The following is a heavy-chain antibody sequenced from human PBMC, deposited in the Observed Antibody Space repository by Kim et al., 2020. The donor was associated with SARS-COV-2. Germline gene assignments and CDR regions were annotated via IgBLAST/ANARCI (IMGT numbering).Heavy chain of an antibody. D-gene: IGHD6-6*01. CDR3: ARDRGEQLVFDY. Sequence: DAQRVQGKVTMTPDTSTSTAYMELRSLRSDDTAGYYCARDRGEQLVFDYWGQGTLVTVSS. J-gene: IGHJ4*02. V-gene: IGHV1-18*01.